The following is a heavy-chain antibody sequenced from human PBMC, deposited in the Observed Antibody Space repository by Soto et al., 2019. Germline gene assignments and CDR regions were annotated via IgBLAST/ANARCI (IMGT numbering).Heavy chain of an antibody. J-gene: IGHJ4*02. Sequence: QLQLQESGPGLVKPSETLSLTCTVSDGSISSASIRSSIYYWGWIRQPPGKGLEWIGSFHYSGNIYYNPSLKSQVTISVDTSKNQFSLKVTSVTVADTAVYYCATLSYCGADCYFIGYWCQGTLVIVSS. CDR3: ATLSYCGADCYFIGY. D-gene: IGHD2-21*01. V-gene: IGHV4-39*01. CDR2: FHYSGNI. CDR1: DGSISSASIRSSIYY.